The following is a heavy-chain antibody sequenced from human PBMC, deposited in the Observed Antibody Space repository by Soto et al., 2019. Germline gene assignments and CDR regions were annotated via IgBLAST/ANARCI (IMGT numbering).Heavy chain of an antibody. J-gene: IGHJ6*02. V-gene: IGHV1-69*13. D-gene: IGHD6-19*01. CDR3: AREVRWLVPDSYGMDV. CDR2: IIPIFGTA. Sequence: GASVKVSCKASGGTFSSYAISWVRQAPGQGLEWMGGIIPIFGTANYAQKFQGRVTITADESTSTAYMELSSLRSEDTAVYYCAREVRWLVPDSYGMDVWGQGTTVTVSS. CDR1: GGTFSSYA.